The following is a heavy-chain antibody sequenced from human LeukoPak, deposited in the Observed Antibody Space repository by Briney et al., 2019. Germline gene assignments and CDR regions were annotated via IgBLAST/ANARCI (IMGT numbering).Heavy chain of an antibody. Sequence: ASVEVSCKASGYTFTAYYMHWVRQAPGQGLEWMGWINPNSGGTNYAQKFQGRVTMTRDTSISTAYMELSGLRSDDTAVYYCARIPLGIGDYWGQGTLVTVSS. J-gene: IGHJ4*02. CDR1: GYTFTAYY. D-gene: IGHD7-27*01. CDR3: ARIPLGIGDY. CDR2: INPNSGGT. V-gene: IGHV1-2*02.